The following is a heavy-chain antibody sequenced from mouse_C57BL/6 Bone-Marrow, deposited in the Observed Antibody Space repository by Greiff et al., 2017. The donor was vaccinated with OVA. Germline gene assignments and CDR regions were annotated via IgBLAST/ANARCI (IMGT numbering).Heavy chain of an antibody. D-gene: IGHD1-1*01. CDR1: GYAFTNYL. Sequence: QVQLKESGAELVRPGTSVKVSCKASGYAFTNYLMEWVKQRPGQGLEWIGVINPGSGGTNYNEKFKGKATLTADKSSSTAYMQLSSLTSEDSAVYFCANLLPYFDYWGQGTTLTVSS. CDR3: ANLLPYFDY. V-gene: IGHV1-54*01. J-gene: IGHJ2*01. CDR2: INPGSGGT.